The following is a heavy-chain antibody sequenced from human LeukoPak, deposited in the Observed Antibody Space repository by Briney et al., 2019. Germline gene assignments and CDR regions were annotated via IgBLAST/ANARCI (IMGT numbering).Heavy chain of an antibody. J-gene: IGHJ4*02. CDR2: INPNSGGT. CDR1: GYTFTGYY. Sequence: ASVKVSCKASGYTFTGYYMHWVRQAPGQGLEWMGRINPNSGGTNYAQKFQGRVTMTKDTSISTGYMELSRLTSDDTAVYYCARDFRDYFFYYWGQGTLVTVSS. CDR3: ARDFRDYFFYY. V-gene: IGHV1-2*06.